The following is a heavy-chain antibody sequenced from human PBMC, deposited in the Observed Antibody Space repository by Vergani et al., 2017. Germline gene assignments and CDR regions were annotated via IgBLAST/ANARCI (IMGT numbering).Heavy chain of an antibody. CDR2: LNPTTGHT. D-gene: IGHD2-21*01. CDR1: GYIFKNYY. Sequence: VQLVQSGAEVRKPGASVTVSCTASGYIFKNYYIHWLRQAPGQAFEWMGILNPTTGHTTSAQKFMGRVDMTRDPSTDTSTRTVQMTLSSLRSEGTAVYYCARSIGYCAGAACRAYYFDHWGQGTRVTVSS. CDR3: ARSIGYCAGAACRAYYFDH. J-gene: IGHJ5*02. V-gene: IGHV1-46*02.